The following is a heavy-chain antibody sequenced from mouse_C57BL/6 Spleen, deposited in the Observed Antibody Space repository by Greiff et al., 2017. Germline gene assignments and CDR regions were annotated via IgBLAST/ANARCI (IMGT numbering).Heavy chain of an antibody. J-gene: IGHJ3*01. CDR1: GYTFTSYW. CDR2: INPSSGYT. D-gene: IGHD1-1*01. V-gene: IGHV1-7*01. CDR3: ANYYYGSSPWFAY. Sequence: QVQLQQSGAELAKPGASVKLSCKASGYTFTSYWMHWVKQRPGQGLEWIGYINPSSGYTKYNQKFKDKATLTADKSSSTAYMQLSSLTYEDSAVYYCANYYYGSSPWFAYWGQGTLVTVSA.